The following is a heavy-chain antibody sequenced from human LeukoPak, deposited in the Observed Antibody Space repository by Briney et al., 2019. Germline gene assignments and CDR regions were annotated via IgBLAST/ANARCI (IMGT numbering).Heavy chain of an antibody. D-gene: IGHD3-10*01. V-gene: IGHV4-59*01. Sequence: SETLSLTCTVSGGSIGLYHWTWIRQPPWKGLEWIGYIYYNGSTKYNVSLKSRVTISVDTSKNQFSLRLSSVTAADTAVYYCARDRAAGSDWLDPWGQGTLVTVSS. CDR2: IYYNGST. CDR1: GGSIGLYH. J-gene: IGHJ5*02. CDR3: ARDRAAGSDWLDP.